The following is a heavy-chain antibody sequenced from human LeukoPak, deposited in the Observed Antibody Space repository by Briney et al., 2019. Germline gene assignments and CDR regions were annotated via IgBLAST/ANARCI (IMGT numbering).Heavy chain of an antibody. CDR1: GYTFSLYA. Sequence: PGGSLRLSCAASGYTFSLYAMNWVRQAPGRGLEWVSLIGTNPDATHYADSVKGRFIISRDNSRNTLFLQMNSLRAEDTAVYYCAKRLIAVAATSFDYWGQGTLVTVSS. CDR3: AKRLIAVAATSFDY. D-gene: IGHD6-19*01. CDR2: IGTNPDAT. V-gene: IGHV3-23*01. J-gene: IGHJ4*02.